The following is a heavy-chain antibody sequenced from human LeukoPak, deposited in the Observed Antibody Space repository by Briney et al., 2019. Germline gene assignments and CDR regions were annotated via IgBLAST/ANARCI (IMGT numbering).Heavy chain of an antibody. CDR2: IDYSGCT. V-gene: IGHV4-59*01. D-gene: IGHD6-13*01. CDR3: ARMYSSTIPPGY. Sequence: PSEILSLTCTVSGGSISNYFWTWIRQPPGKGLEWIGYIDYSGCTNYNPSLKSRVTISVDTSKNQFSLKLTSVTAADTAVYYCARMYSSTIPPGYWGQGTLVTVSS. J-gene: IGHJ4*02. CDR1: GGSISNYF.